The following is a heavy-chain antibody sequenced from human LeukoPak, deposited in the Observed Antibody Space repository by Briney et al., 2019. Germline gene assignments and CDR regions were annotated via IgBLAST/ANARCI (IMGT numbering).Heavy chain of an antibody. D-gene: IGHD3-3*01. J-gene: IGHJ3*02. V-gene: IGHV3-7*01. CDR2: IKQDGSEK. CDR1: GFTFSSYW. CDR3: ARDYDFWSGYDAFDI. Sequence: GGSLRLSCAASGFTFSSYWMSWVRQAPGKGLEWVANIKQDGSEKYYVDSVKGRFTISRDNAKNSLYLQMNSLRAEDTAVYYCARDYDFWSGYDAFDIWGQGTMVTVSS.